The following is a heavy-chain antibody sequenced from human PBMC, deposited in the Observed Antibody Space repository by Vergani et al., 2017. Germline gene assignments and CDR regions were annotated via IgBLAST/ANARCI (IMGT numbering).Heavy chain of an antibody. CDR2: IFSNDEK. V-gene: IGHV2-26*01. D-gene: IGHD2-8*02. Sequence: QVTLRESGPALVKPTQTLTLTCTFSGFSLSTSGMCVTWIRQPPGKALEWLAHIFSNDEKSYSTSLKSRLTISKDTSKSQVVLTMTNMDPVDTATYYCARILSRWDFDYWGQGTLVTVSS. J-gene: IGHJ4*02. CDR1: GFSLSTSGMC. CDR3: ARILSRWDFDY.